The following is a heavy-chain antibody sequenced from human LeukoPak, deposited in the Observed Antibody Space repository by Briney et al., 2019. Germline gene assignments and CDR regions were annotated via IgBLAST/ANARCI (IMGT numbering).Heavy chain of an antibody. Sequence: SLRLSCTASGFTFGDYAMSWFRQAPGKGLEWVGFIRSKAYGGTTEYAASVKGRFTISRDDSKSIAYLQMNSLKTEDTAVYYCTRVRLRSYYYYGMDVWGQGTTVTVSS. J-gene: IGHJ6*02. CDR2: IRSKAYGGTT. CDR1: GFTFGDYA. D-gene: IGHD4-17*01. CDR3: TRVRLRSYYYYGMDV. V-gene: IGHV3-49*03.